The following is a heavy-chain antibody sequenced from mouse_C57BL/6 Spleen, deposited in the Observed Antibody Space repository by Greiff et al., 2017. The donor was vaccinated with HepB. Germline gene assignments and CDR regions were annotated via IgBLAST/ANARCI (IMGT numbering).Heavy chain of an antibody. CDR2: MSDGGSYT. Sequence: EVMLVESGGGLVKPGGSLKLSCAASGFTFSSYAMSWVRQTPEKRLEWVATMSDGGSYTYYPDNVKGRFTISRDNAKNNLYLQMSHLKSEDTAMYYCARVITTDAMDYWGQGTSVTVSS. V-gene: IGHV5-4*03. J-gene: IGHJ4*01. CDR3: ARVITTDAMDY. CDR1: GFTFSSYA. D-gene: IGHD1-1*01.